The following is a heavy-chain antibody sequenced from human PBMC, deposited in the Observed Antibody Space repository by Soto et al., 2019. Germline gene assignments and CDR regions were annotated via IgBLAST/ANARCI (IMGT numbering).Heavy chain of an antibody. V-gene: IGHV3-33*01. Sequence: GGAPRLSRAASGFPFRSYGMPSVRPAPGKGLEWGGVIWYDGSNKYYADSVKGRFTISRDNSENTLYPQMNSLRAEDTAVYYRARVSYDFWSGYYKPYYYYYMDVWGKGTTVTVSS. CDR2: IWYDGSNK. D-gene: IGHD3-3*01. J-gene: IGHJ6*03. CDR3: ARVSYDFWSGYYKPYYYYYMDV. CDR1: GFPFRSYG.